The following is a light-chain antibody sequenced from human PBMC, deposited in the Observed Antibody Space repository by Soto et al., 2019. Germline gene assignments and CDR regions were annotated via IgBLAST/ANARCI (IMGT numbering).Light chain of an antibody. CDR2: DAS. CDR1: QSVYSY. J-gene: IGKJ1*01. V-gene: IGKV3-11*01. CDR3: QQRNNWPWT. Sequence: EIVLTQSPATLSLSPWERATLSCRASQSVYSYLAWYQQKAGQAPRLLIYDASNRANGIPARFSGSGSGTDFTLTISSLEPEDFALYYCQQRNNWPWTFGQGTKVDIK.